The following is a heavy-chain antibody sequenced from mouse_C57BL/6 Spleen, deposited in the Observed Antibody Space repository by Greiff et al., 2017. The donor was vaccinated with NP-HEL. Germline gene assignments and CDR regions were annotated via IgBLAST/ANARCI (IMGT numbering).Heavy chain of an antibody. CDR1: GFNIKDDY. Sequence: EVQVVESGAELVRPGASVKLSCTASGFNIKDDYMHWVKQRPEQGLEWIGWIDPENGDTEYASKFQGKATITADTSSNTAYLQLSSLTSEDTAVYYCTTPDSTVVAWGQGTTLTVSS. CDR3: TTPDSTVVA. CDR2: IDPENGDT. D-gene: IGHD1-1*01. V-gene: IGHV14-4*01. J-gene: IGHJ2*01.